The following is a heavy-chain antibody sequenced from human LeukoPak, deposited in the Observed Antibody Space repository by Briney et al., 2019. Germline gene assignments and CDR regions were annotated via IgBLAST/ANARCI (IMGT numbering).Heavy chain of an antibody. CDR3: ARLSMVRGTGDY. CDR1: GYSFTNYW. V-gene: IGHV5-51*01. CDR2: IYPGDSDT. Sequence: GESLKISCKGSGYSFTNYWIGWVRQMPGKGLEWMGIIYPGDSDTRYSPSSQGQVTISADKSITTAYLQWSTLKASDTAIYYCARLSMVRGTGDYWGQGTLVTVSS. J-gene: IGHJ4*02. D-gene: IGHD3-10*01.